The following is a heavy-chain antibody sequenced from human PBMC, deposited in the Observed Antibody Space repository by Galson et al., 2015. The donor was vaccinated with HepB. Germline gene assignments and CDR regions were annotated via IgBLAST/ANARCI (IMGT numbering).Heavy chain of an antibody. J-gene: IGHJ4*02. Sequence: SLRLSCAASGFTFSSYGMHWVRQAPGKGLEWVAFIRYDGSNKYYADSVKGRFTISRDNSKNTLYLQMNSLRAEDTAVYYCAKMFGGAAGYFDYWGQGTLVTVSS. CDR3: AKMFGGAAGYFDY. CDR2: IRYDGSNK. CDR1: GFTFSSYG. D-gene: IGHD6-13*01. V-gene: IGHV3-30*02.